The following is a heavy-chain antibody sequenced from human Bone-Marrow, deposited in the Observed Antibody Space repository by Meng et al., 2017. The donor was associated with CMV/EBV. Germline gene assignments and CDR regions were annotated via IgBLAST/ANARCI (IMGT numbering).Heavy chain of an antibody. CDR2: INPNSGGT. Sequence: ASVKVSCKASGYTFTGYYMHWVRQAPGQGLEWMGWINPNSGGTNYAQKFQGRVTMTRDTSISTAYMELSRLRSDDTAVYYCARMCGDGYNYFSFVSADGFDIWGQGTMVTFSS. V-gene: IGHV1-2*02. J-gene: IGHJ3*02. CDR3: ARMCGDGYNYFSFVSADGFDI. D-gene: IGHD5-24*01. CDR1: GYTFTGYY.